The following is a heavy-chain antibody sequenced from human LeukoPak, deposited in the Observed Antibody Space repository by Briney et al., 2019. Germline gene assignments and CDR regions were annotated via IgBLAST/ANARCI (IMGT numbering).Heavy chain of an antibody. CDR3: ARGSITYYYDSSGYYPLDY. Sequence: SGGSLRLSCAASGSTFSSYSMNWVRQAPGKGLEWVSSISSSSSYIYYADSVKGRFTISRDNAKNSLYLQMNSLRAEDTAVYYCARGSITYYYDSSGYYPLDYWGRGTLVTVSS. CDR1: GSTFSSYS. D-gene: IGHD3-22*01. J-gene: IGHJ4*02. CDR2: ISSSSSYI. V-gene: IGHV3-21*01.